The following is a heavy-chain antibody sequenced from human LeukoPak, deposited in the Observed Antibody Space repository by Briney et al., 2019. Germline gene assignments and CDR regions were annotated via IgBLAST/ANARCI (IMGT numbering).Heavy chain of an antibody. CDR1: GFSFSSYA. CDR3: AKRPSTYCSDGGCYFNY. D-gene: IGHD2-15*01. Sequence: GGSLRLSCAASGFSFSSYAMSWVRQAPEKGLEWVSSISGSGTNTYYADSVKGRFTISRDKTKDTLYLQMNTLRAEDTAVYYCAKRPSTYCSDGGCYFNYWGQGTLVTVSS. CDR2: ISGSGTNT. V-gene: IGHV3-23*01. J-gene: IGHJ4*02.